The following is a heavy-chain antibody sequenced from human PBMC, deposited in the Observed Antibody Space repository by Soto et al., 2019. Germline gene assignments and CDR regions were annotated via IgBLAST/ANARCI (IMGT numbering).Heavy chain of an antibody. CDR1: GFTFSSYA. CDR2: ISYDGSNK. D-gene: IGHD2-2*01. V-gene: IGHV3-30-3*01. J-gene: IGHJ6*01. CDR3: ARGNPRYCSSTSCSPGHLYYYGMDV. Sequence: QVQLVESGGGVVQPGRSLRLSCAASGFTFSSYAMHWVRQAPGKGLEWVAVISYDGSNKYYADSVKGRFTISRDNSKNTLYLQMNSLRAEDTAVYYCARGNPRYCSSTSCSPGHLYYYGMDVW.